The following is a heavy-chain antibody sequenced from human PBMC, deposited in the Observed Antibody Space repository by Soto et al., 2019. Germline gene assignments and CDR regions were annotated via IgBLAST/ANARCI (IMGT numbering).Heavy chain of an antibody. J-gene: IGHJ4*02. Sequence: PGVSLRLSCAASGFSFGSYALSWVRQAPGKGLEWVSTISGSDGKTFYADSVKGRFSISRDTSQSTLYLQMNSLRADDMAMYYCARWSYLDYWGQGTRVTVSS. CDR2: ISGSDGKT. V-gene: IGHV3-23*01. CDR3: ARWSYLDY. D-gene: IGHD3-3*01. CDR1: GFSFGSYA.